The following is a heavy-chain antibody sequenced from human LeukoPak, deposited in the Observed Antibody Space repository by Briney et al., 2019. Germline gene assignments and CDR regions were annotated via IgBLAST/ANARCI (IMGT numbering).Heavy chain of an antibody. J-gene: IGHJ5*02. CDR2: ISGSGDNT. V-gene: IGHV3-23*01. Sequence: PGGSLRLSCAASGFTFSSYSMSWVRQAPGKGLEWVSVISGSGDNTYYADSVKGRFTISRDNFKNTLYLQMNSRRAEDTALYYCTKRPSTDGYNSWGQGTLVTVSS. CDR1: GFTFSSYS. D-gene: IGHD5-24*01. CDR3: TKRPSTDGYNS.